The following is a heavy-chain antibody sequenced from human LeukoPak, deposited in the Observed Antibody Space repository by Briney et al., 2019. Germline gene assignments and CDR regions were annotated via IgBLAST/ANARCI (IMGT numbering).Heavy chain of an antibody. V-gene: IGHV1-69*05. CDR1: GGTFSSYA. J-gene: IGHJ4*02. CDR2: IIPIFGTA. CDR3: ARGLQYSSGWYLN. Sequence: SVKVSCKASGGTFSSYAISWVRQAPGQGLEWMGGIIPIFGTANYAQKFQGRVTITTDESTSTAYMELSSLRSEDTAVYYCARGLQYSSGWYLNWGQGTLVTVSS. D-gene: IGHD6-19*01.